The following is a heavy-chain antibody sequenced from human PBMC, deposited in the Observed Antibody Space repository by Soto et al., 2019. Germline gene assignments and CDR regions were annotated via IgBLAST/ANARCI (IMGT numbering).Heavy chain of an antibody. V-gene: IGHV3-9*01. CDR1: GFTFDDYA. Sequence: GGSLRLSCAASGFTFDDYAMHWVRQAPGKGLEWVSGISWNSGSIGYADSVKGRFTISRDNAKNSLYLQMNSLRAEDTALYYCAKGSLRFLEWLSSLFDIWGQGTMVTVSS. CDR2: ISWNSGSI. CDR3: AKGSLRFLEWLSSLFDI. D-gene: IGHD3-3*01. J-gene: IGHJ3*02.